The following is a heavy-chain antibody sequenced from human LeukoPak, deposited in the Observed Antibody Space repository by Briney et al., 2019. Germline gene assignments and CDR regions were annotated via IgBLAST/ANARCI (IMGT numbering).Heavy chain of an antibody. J-gene: IGHJ4*02. V-gene: IGHV3-30*18. CDR1: GFTFSSYA. D-gene: IGHD3-22*01. CDR2: ISYDGSNK. CDR3: AKSYYYDKLAYY. Sequence: GGSLRLSCAASGFTFSSYAMHWVRQAPGKGLEWVAVISYDGSNKYYADSVKGRFTISRDNSKNTLYLQMNSLRAEDTVVYYCAKSYYYDKLAYYWGQGTLVTVSS.